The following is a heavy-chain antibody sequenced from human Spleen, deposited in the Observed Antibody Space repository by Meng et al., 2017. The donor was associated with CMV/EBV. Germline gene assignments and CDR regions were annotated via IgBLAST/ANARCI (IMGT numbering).Heavy chain of an antibody. CDR3: TRRSKYYGSGSYYNDDYYYYGMDV. CDR2: IRSKANSYAT. Sequence: GESLKISCAASGFTFSGSAMHWVRQASGKGLEWVGRIRSKANSYATAYAASVKGRFTISRDDSKNTAYLQMNSLKTEDTAVYYCTRRSKYYGSGSYYNDDYYYYGMDVWGQGTTVTVSS. J-gene: IGHJ6*02. V-gene: IGHV3-73*01. CDR1: GFTFSGSA. D-gene: IGHD3-10*01.